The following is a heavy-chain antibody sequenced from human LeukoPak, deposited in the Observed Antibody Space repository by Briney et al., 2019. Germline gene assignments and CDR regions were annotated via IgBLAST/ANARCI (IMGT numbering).Heavy chain of an antibody. CDR3: ARAVAGLDY. CDR2: VNHSGST. J-gene: IGHJ4*02. V-gene: IGHV4-39*07. Sequence: PSETLSLTCTVSGGSISSSSYYWGWIRQPPGKGLEWIGEVNHSGSTNYNPSLKSRVTISVDTSKNQFSLKLSSVTAADTAVYYCARAVAGLDYWGQGTLVSVSS. D-gene: IGHD6-19*01. CDR1: GGSISSSSYY.